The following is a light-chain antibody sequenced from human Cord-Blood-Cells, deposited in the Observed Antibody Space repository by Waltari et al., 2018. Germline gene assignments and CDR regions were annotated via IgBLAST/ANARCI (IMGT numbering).Light chain of an antibody. J-gene: IGLJ2*01. CDR2: QDS. Sequence: SYELTQPPSVSVSPGQTASITCSGDKWGDKSACWYQQKPGQSPVLVIYQDSKRPSGIRVRFSGSNSGNTATLTISGTQAMDEADYYCQAWNSSTVVFGGGTKLTVL. CDR1: KWGDKS. V-gene: IGLV3-1*01. CDR3: QAWNSSTVV.